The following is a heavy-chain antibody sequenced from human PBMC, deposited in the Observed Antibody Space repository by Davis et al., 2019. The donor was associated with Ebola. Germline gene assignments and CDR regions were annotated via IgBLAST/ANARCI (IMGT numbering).Heavy chain of an antibody. Sequence: GESLKISCAASGFTFRTYDMHWVRQATGKGLEWVSAIGVAGDPYYAGSVKGRFTISRENAKNSMYLQMNSLRAGDMAVYYCARGKGLTFGGVIVGVDGGPFDYWGQGTLVTVSS. D-gene: IGHD3-16*02. J-gene: IGHJ4*02. CDR2: IGVAGDP. V-gene: IGHV3-13*05. CDR1: GFTFRTYD. CDR3: ARGKGLTFGGVIVGVDGGPFDY.